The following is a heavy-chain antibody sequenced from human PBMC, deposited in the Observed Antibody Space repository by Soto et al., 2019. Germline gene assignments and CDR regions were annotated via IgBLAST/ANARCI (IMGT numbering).Heavy chain of an antibody. J-gene: IGHJ6*02. D-gene: IGHD1-7*01. Sequence: QVQLQQWGAGLLKPSETLSLTCAVNGGSLSGYYWSWIRQSPGKGLEWIGEINHRGSSDYNPSLKRRVTISIDASKNHVTLELTSVTAADTAVYYCARSDNRNSLYGVDVWGQGTAVTVSS. V-gene: IGHV4-34*01. CDR1: GGSLSGYY. CDR2: INHRGSS. CDR3: ARSDNRNSLYGVDV.